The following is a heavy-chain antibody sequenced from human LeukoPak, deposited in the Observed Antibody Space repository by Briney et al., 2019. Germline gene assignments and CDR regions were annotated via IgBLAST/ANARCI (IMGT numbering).Heavy chain of an antibody. J-gene: IGHJ4*02. Sequence: ASVKVSCKASGYTFTSYGISWVRQAPGQWLEWMGWISAYNGNTNYAQKLQGRVTMTTDTSTSTAYMELRSLRSDDTAVYYCARETAVEMATIILDYWGQGTLVTVSS. V-gene: IGHV1-18*01. D-gene: IGHD5-24*01. CDR2: ISAYNGNT. CDR1: GYTFTSYG. CDR3: ARETAVEMATIILDY.